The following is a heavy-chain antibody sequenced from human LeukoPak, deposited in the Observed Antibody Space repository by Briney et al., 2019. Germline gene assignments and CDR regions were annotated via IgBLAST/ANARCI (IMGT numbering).Heavy chain of an antibody. J-gene: IGHJ4*01. CDR2: ISSSSSYK. D-gene: IGHD2-15*01. Sequence: GGSLRLSCAASGFTFSDYSFNWVRQAQGKGLEWVSSISSSSSYKYYADSLKGRFTISRDNAKNSLYLQVNSLRAEDTAVYYCARINDIDNSYHLDFWGHGTLVTVSS. CDR1: GFTFSDYS. V-gene: IGHV3-21*01. CDR3: ARINDIDNSYHLDF.